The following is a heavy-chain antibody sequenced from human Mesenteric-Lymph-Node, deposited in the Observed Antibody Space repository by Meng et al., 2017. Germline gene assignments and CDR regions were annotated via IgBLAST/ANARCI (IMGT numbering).Heavy chain of an antibody. CDR3: ASRESPLYGKYYSGMDV. CDR1: GGSVSSSSYC. D-gene: IGHD1-1*01. V-gene: IGHV4-61*01. Sequence: SETLSLTCTVSGGSVSSSSYCWGWIRQPPGKGLEWIGYTSYGGPTEYTPSLKSRVTLSIDTSKNQFSLSLSSVTAADTAVYYFASRESPLYGKYYSGMDVWGPGATVTVSS. J-gene: IGHJ6*02. CDR2: TSYGGPT.